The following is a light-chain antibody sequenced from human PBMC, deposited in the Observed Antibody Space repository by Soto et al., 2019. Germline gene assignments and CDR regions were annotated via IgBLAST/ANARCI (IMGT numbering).Light chain of an antibody. V-gene: IGKV3-20*01. CDR3: HQFGSSPLAFT. Sequence: ESMLTQSPGTLSLSPGERATLSCRASQSVSTRYLAWYQQKPGQAPRLLIYGASIRAAGIPDRFSGSGSGTYFPLTISRLEPEDFALYYCHQFGSSPLAFTFGQGTKLEI. CDR2: GAS. J-gene: IGKJ2*01. CDR1: QSVSTRY.